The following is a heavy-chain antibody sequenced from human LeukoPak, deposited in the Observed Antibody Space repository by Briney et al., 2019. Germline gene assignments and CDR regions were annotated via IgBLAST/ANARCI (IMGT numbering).Heavy chain of an antibody. CDR2: ISLNSAAI. Sequence: KTGGSLRLSCAASGSAFSSYSMNWGRQPPGKGLKWVASISLNSAAIFYADSVKGRFTISRDNSKNTLFLQMNSLRAEDTAVYYCSRSNGGYYDRSGYYYFDYWGQGTLVTVSS. V-gene: IGHV3-21*01. CDR1: GSAFSSYS. CDR3: SRSNGGYYDRSGYYYFDY. J-gene: IGHJ4*02. D-gene: IGHD3-22*01.